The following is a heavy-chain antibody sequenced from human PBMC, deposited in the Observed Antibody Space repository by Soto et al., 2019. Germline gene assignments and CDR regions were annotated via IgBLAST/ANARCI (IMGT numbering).Heavy chain of an antibody. D-gene: IGHD6-6*01. CDR2: IKQDGSEK. V-gene: IGHV3-7*05. J-gene: IGHJ5*02. CDR1: GFTFSSYW. Sequence: EVQLVESGGGLVQPGGSLRLSCAASGFTFSSYWMSWVRQAPGKGLEWVANIKQDGSEKYYVDSVKGRFTISRDNAKNSLYLQMNSLRAEDTAVYYSASLSAARPRDNWFDPWGQGTLVTVSS. CDR3: ASLSAARPRDNWFDP.